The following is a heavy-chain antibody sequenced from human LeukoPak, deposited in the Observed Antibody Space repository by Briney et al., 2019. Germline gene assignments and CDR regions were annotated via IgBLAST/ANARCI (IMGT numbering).Heavy chain of an antibody. CDR3: TTDGGYSYGPFDY. J-gene: IGHJ4*02. D-gene: IGHD5-18*01. Sequence: PGGSLRLSCAASGFTFSSYSMNWVRQAPGKGLEWVSSISSSSSYIYYADSVKGRFTISRDNAKNSLYLQMNSLRAEDTAVYYCTTDGGYSYGPFDYWGQGTLVTVSS. V-gene: IGHV3-21*03. CDR1: GFTFSSYS. CDR2: ISSSSSYI.